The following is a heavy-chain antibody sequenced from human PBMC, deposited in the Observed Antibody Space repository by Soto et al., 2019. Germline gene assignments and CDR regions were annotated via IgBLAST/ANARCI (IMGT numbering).Heavy chain of an antibody. Sequence: PSETLSLTCTVPGGSISSYYWSWIRQPPGKGLEWIGYIYYSGSTNYNPSLKSRVTISVGTSKNQFSLKLSSVTAADTAVYYCARQGPYDFWSGYYDYWGQGNLVTVSS. V-gene: IGHV4-59*08. CDR1: GGSISSYY. J-gene: IGHJ4*02. CDR3: ARQGPYDFWSGYYDY. D-gene: IGHD3-3*01. CDR2: IYYSGST.